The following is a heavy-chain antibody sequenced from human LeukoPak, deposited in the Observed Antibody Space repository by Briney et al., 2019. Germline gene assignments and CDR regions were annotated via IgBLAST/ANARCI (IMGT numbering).Heavy chain of an antibody. Sequence: ASVKVSFKASGYTFTSYDINWVRQATGQGLEWMGWMNPNSGNTGYAQKFQGRGTMTRNTSISTAYMELSSLRSEDTAVYYCARVDDILTGYYPDWFDPWGQGTLVTVSS. CDR1: GYTFTSYD. V-gene: IGHV1-8*01. D-gene: IGHD3-9*01. CDR3: ARVDDILTGYYPDWFDP. J-gene: IGHJ5*02. CDR2: MNPNSGNT.